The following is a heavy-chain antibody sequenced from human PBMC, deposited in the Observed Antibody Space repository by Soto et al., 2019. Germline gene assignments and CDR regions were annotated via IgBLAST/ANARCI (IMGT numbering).Heavy chain of an antibody. V-gene: IGHV2-5*02. CDR3: AHMFGQVSPFNWFDP. CDR2: IYWDDDK. J-gene: IGHJ5*02. D-gene: IGHD3-10*02. CDR1: GFSLSSRGEA. Sequence: QITLKESGPTLVKPTQTRTLTCTFSGFSLSSRGEAVGWIRQPPGKALEWLALIYWDDDKRYSPSLKTRLAITQDTSRNQVVLTMTNMDPVDTATYFCAHMFGQVSPFNWFDPWGQGTLVTVSS.